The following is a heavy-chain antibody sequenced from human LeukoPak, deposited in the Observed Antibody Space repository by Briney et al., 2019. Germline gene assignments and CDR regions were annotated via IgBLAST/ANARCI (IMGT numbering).Heavy chain of an antibody. J-gene: IGHJ4*02. CDR1: GYTFTGYF. CDR3: ARDLSSTSNWELDY. D-gene: IGHD7-27*01. V-gene: IGHV1-2*06. CDR2: INPSSGDT. Sequence: ASVKVSCKASGYTFTGYFMHWVRQAPGQGLEWMGRINPSSGDTNYAQNFQGRVTMTRDTSISTAYMELSRLRSDDTAVYYCARDLSSTSNWELDYWGQGTLVTVSS.